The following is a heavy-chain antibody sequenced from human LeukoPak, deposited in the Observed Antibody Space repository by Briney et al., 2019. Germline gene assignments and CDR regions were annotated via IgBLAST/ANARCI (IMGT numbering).Heavy chain of an antibody. CDR3: ATGTAD. D-gene: IGHD6-13*01. Sequence: ASVKVSCKASGYTFTGYYMSWVRQAPGQGLEWMGWINPNSGDTNYAQKFQDKITLTRDTSISTAYMEVRRLTSDDTAVYYCATGTADWGQGTLVTVSS. J-gene: IGHJ4*02. CDR2: INPNSGDT. V-gene: IGHV1-2*02. CDR1: GYTFTGYY.